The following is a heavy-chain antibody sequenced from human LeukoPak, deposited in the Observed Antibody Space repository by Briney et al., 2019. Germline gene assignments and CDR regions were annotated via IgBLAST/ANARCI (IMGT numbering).Heavy chain of an antibody. CDR3: ARDRFGMYYYDSSGYVDY. CDR2: ISSSSSTI. Sequence: GGSLRLSCAASGFTFSSYSMNWVRQAPGKGLEWVSYISSSSSTIYYADSVNGRFTISRDNAKNSLYLQRNSLRAEDTAVYCRARDRFGMYYYDSSGYVDYWGQGTLVTVSS. D-gene: IGHD3-22*01. V-gene: IGHV3-48*04. CDR1: GFTFSSYS. J-gene: IGHJ4*02.